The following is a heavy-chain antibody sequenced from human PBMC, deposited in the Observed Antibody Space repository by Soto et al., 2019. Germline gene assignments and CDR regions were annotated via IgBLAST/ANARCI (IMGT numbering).Heavy chain of an antibody. V-gene: IGHV1-18*01. CDR3: ARVLRGVVNWFDP. Sequence: KVSFKTAGDTXSNFGLGLVRQSRGQGLEWMGWIATYNSNKHYAKKFQGRLTLTTDTSKSTGYMELKSLEYDDTAVYYCARVLRGVVNWFDPWGQGTLGTVS. J-gene: IGHJ5*02. CDR2: IATYNSNK. D-gene: IGHD3-10*01. CDR1: GDTXSNFG.